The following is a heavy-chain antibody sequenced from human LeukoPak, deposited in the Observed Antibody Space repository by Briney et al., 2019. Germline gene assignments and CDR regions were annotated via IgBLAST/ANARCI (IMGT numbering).Heavy chain of an antibody. D-gene: IGHD6-19*01. J-gene: IGHJ4*02. CDR2: ISYDGGDK. CDR1: GFTFSSFG. V-gene: IGHV3-30*18. CDR3: AKDLQTIAVAGPFDH. Sequence: GGSLRLSCAASGFTFSSFGMHWVRQAPGKGLEWVAVISYDGGDKYYADSVRARFTISRDSSKNTLYLRMNSLRVEDTAVYYCAKDLQTIAVAGPFDHWGQGTPVTVSS.